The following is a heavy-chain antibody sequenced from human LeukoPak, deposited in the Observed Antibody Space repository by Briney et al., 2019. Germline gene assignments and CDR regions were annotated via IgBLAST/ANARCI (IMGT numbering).Heavy chain of an antibody. CDR1: GFTFSNYA. V-gene: IGHV3-23*01. Sequence: PGGSLRLSCAASGFTFSNYAMSWARQAPGKGLEWVSGIGGSGDSTYYGDSVKGRFIISRDNSKNTLYLRMNSLRAEDTAVYYCAKGYRCGWFPWFDPWGQGTLVTVSS. D-gene: IGHD6-19*01. J-gene: IGHJ5*02. CDR2: IGGSGDST. CDR3: AKGYRCGWFPWFDP.